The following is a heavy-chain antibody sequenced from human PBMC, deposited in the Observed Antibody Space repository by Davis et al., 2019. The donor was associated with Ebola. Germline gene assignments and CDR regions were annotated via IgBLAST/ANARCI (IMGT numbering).Heavy chain of an antibody. CDR2: IGPSGNSF. Sequence: GESLKISCEVSGFTFSDYYMSWIRQAPGKGLEWIAYIGPSGNSFYCADSVKGRFTISRDNAKNSLYLQMNSLRAEDTAVYYCAGYYGSGSYYNPLDYWGQGTLVTVSS. CDR3: AGYYGSGSYYNPLDY. V-gene: IGHV3-11*04. D-gene: IGHD3-10*01. CDR1: GFTFSDYY. J-gene: IGHJ4*02.